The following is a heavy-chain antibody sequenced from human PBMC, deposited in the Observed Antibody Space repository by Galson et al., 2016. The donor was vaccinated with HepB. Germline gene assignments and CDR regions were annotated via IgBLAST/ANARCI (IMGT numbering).Heavy chain of an antibody. CDR1: GFSLPTFGVG. J-gene: IGHJ4*02. V-gene: IGHV2-5*02. Sequence: PALVKPTPTLTLTCSFSGFSLPTFGVGVGWLRQPPGKPLEWLALIYWADDTRYSPSLKSRLTLTKNTSKNQVVLSVTNMDALDTATYYCARSDRYFFDYWGQGTLVTVSS. CDR2: IYWADDT. CDR3: ARSDRYFFDY. D-gene: IGHD1-14*01.